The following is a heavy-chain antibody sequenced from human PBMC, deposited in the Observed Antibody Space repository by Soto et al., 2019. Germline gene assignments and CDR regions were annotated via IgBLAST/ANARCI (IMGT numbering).Heavy chain of an antibody. CDR1: GFTVSSNY. Sequence: GGSLRLSCAASGFTVSSNYMSWVRQAQGKGLEWVSVIYSGGSTYYAESVKGRFTISRDNSKNTLYLQMSSLRAEDTAVYYCARESLYYDSSGYYYVLDYWGQGTLVTVSS. CDR3: ARESLYYDSSGYYYVLDY. V-gene: IGHV3-53*01. CDR2: IYSGGST. D-gene: IGHD3-22*01. J-gene: IGHJ4*02.